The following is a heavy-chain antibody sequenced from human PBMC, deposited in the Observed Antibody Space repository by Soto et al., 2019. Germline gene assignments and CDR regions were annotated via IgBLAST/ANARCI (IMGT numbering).Heavy chain of an antibody. Sequence: GGSLRLSFAASGFTFSGSAMPWVRQASGKGLEWVGRIRSKANSYATAYAASVKGRFTISRDDSKNTAYLQMNSLKTEDTAVYYCTPLFDPWGQGTLVTVSS. CDR1: GFTFSGSA. V-gene: IGHV3-73*01. J-gene: IGHJ5*02. CDR3: TPLFDP. CDR2: IRSKANSYAT.